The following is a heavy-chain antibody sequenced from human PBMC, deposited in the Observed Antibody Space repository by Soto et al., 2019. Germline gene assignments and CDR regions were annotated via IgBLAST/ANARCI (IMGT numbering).Heavy chain of an antibody. Sequence: ASVKVSCKASGYPFTSYGISWVRQAPGQGLEWMGWISAYNGNTNYAQKLQGRVTMTTDTSTSTAYMELRSLRSDDTAVYYCARDPATYCSGGSCPYGMDVWGQGTTVTVSS. CDR3: ARDPATYCSGGSCPYGMDV. D-gene: IGHD2-15*01. CDR1: GYPFTSYG. CDR2: ISAYNGNT. J-gene: IGHJ6*02. V-gene: IGHV1-18*01.